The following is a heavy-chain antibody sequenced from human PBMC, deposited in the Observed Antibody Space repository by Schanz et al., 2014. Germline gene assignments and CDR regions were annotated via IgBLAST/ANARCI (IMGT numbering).Heavy chain of an antibody. Sequence: EVQLVESGGGLVQPGGSLRLSCAVSGFTVSSNHMSWVRQAPGKGLEWVSVIYSGIGAYYADSVKDRFTVSRDNSKNTVYLQMNRLRAEDTAVYYCARVHHDDPSGWGYFDYWGQGALVTVSS. V-gene: IGHV3-66*01. CDR3: ARVHHDDPSGWGYFDY. CDR1: GFTVSSNH. D-gene: IGHD6-19*01. J-gene: IGHJ4*02. CDR2: IYSGIGA.